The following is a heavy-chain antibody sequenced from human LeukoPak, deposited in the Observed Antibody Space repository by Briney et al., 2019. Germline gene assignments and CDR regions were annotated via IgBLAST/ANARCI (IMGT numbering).Heavy chain of an antibody. CDR3: ARGSSIVVVPAAISYYYMDV. J-gene: IGHJ6*03. Sequence: ASVKVSCKASGYTFTDYGISWVRQAPGQGLEGMGWISAYNGNTNYAQKFQGRVSMTTDTSTSIGYMELRSLRSDDTAVYYCARGSSIVVVPAAISYYYMDVWGKGTTVTVSS. CDR2: ISAYNGNT. CDR1: GYTFTDYG. V-gene: IGHV1-18*01. D-gene: IGHD2-2*01.